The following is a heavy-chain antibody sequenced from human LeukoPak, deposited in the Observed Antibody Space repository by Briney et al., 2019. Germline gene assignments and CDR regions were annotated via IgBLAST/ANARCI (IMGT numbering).Heavy chain of an antibody. Sequence: PGVSLTLPCAPSGFTFRPYWMHWVRHAPGKGLECVSRMNSAGRTIAYADSVKCRFTMSRDNAKNTLYLQMNSLRVEDTAVYYCATAGEYRFDNWGQGTLVTVSS. CDR3: ATAGEYRFDN. J-gene: IGHJ4*02. CDR1: GFTFRPYW. V-gene: IGHV3-74*01. D-gene: IGHD4-17*01. CDR2: MNSAGRTI.